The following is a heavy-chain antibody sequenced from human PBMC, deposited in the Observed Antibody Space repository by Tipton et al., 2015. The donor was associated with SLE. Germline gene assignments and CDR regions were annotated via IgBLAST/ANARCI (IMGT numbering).Heavy chain of an antibody. Sequence: TLSLTCSVSGVSISTSRYYWGWIRQSPGQGLEWIGDIYYSGSTSYNPSLKSRVTISVDTSKNQFSLKLNSVTAADTAVYYCARDQEMAAGENRFDPWGQGTLVTVSS. CDR1: GVSISTSRYY. V-gene: IGHV4-61*01. D-gene: IGHD5-24*01. CDR2: IYYSGST. CDR3: ARDQEMAAGENRFDP. J-gene: IGHJ5*02.